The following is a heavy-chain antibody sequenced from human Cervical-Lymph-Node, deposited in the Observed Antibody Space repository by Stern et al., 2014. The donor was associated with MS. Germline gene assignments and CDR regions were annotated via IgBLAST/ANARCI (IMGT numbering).Heavy chain of an antibody. CDR3: ARKAYSSGWYGYFDY. D-gene: IGHD6-19*01. V-gene: IGHV1-18*01. CDR2: ISGYNGNT. CDR1: GYPFTSHG. J-gene: IGHJ4*02. Sequence: VQLVESGAEVRKPGASVRVSCKASGYPFTSHGISWVRQAPGQGLEYMGWISGYNGNTNYAEKLQGRVTMTTDTSTSTAYMELRSLRSDDTAVYYCARKAYSSGWYGYFDYWGQGTLVTVSS.